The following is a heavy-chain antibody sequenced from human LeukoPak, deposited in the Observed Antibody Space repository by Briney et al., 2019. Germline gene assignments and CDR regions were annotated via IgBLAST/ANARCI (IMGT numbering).Heavy chain of an antibody. Sequence: PSETLSLTCTVSGGSISSRSYYWGWIRQPPGKGLEWIGNIYYSGSTYYNPSLKSRVTISVDTSKNQFSLKLSSVTAADTAVYYCASTLSSGYASDAFDIWGQGTMVTVSS. CDR3: ASTLSSGYASDAFDI. V-gene: IGHV4-39*01. CDR1: GGSISSRSYY. D-gene: IGHD3-22*01. CDR2: IYYSGST. J-gene: IGHJ3*02.